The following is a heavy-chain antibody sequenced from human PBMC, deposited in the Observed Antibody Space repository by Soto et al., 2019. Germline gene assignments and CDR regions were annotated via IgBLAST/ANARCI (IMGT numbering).Heavy chain of an antibody. CDR2: IYYSGST. D-gene: IGHD2-21*02. V-gene: IGHV4-31*11. CDR3: ARVCGGDCHYGMDV. Sequence: PSETLSLTCAVYGGSFSGYYWSWIRQHPGKGLEWIGYIYYSGSTYYNPSLKSRVTISVDTSKNQFSLKLSSVTAADTAVYYCARVCGGDCHYGMDVWGQGTTVTVSS. J-gene: IGHJ6*02. CDR1: GGSFSGYY.